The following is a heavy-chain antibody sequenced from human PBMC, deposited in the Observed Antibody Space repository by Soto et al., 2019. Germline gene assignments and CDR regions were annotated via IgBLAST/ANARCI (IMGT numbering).Heavy chain of an antibody. CDR2: IVVGSGNT. Sequence: QMQLVQYGPEVKKPGTSVKVSCKASGFTFTSSAVQWVRQSRGQRLAWIGWIVVGSGNTNYAQKFQERVTITRDMSTSTAYMELSSLRSEDTAVYYCAALWFGELFQPVDGMDVWGQGTTVTVSS. V-gene: IGHV1-58*01. CDR1: GFTFTSSA. CDR3: AALWFGELFQPVDGMDV. J-gene: IGHJ6*02. D-gene: IGHD3-10*01.